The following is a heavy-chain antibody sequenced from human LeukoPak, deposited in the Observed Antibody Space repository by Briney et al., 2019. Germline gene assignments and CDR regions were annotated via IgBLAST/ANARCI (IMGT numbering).Heavy chain of an antibody. CDR3: ARDHYSDTGGYYAPFDY. CDR1: GFTLRSYV. CDR2: IKQDGSES. Sequence: GGSLRLSCVASGFTLRSYVMNWVRQAPGKGLEWVANIKQDGSESYYVDSVKGRFTISRDNAKNSLYLQMNSLRAEDTAVYYCARDHYSDTGGYYAPFDYWGQGTLVTVSS. J-gene: IGHJ4*02. D-gene: IGHD3-22*01. V-gene: IGHV3-7*01.